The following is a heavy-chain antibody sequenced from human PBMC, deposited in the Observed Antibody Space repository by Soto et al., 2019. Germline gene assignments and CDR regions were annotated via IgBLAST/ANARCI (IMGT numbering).Heavy chain of an antibody. V-gene: IGHV3-23*01. D-gene: IGHD4-4*01. CDR2: ISGSGNIT. J-gene: IGHJ4*02. CDR3: AKDVVEMTTITHVFDY. CDR1: GFTFSSYA. Sequence: EVQMLESGGGLVQPGGSLRLSCAASGFTFSSYAMSWVRQAPGKGLEWVSGISGSGNITYYADSVKGRFTISRANSKNTLSLQMNSLRAADTAVYYCAKDVVEMTTITHVFDYWGQGTLVSVSS.